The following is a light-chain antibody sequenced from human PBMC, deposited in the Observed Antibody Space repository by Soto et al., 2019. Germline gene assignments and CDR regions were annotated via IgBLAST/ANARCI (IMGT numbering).Light chain of an antibody. V-gene: IGLV1-47*01. CDR1: NSNIGNNF. CDR3: AAWDDSLSGVV. Sequence: QSVLTQPPSASGTPGQRVTISCSGSNSNIGNNFVYWYQQVPGAAPKLLIFRNNQRPSGVPDRFSGSKSGPSASLAISGLRSEDEADYYCAAWDDSLSGVVFGGGTQLTVL. J-gene: IGLJ2*01. CDR2: RNN.